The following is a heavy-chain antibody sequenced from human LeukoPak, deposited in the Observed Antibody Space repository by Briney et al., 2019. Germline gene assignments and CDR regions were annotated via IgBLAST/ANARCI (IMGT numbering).Heavy chain of an antibody. D-gene: IGHD6-13*01. CDR3: ARDGEVLSSSWFWFDP. CDR1: GYSISNGYY. Sequence: SETLSLTCTVSGYSISNGYYWGWIRQPPGKGLEWIGNIYHSGSAYYNPSLKSRVTISVDTSKNQFSLKLCSVTAADTAAYYCARDGEVLSSSWFWFDPWGQGTLVTVSS. J-gene: IGHJ5*02. CDR2: IYHSGSA. V-gene: IGHV4-38-2*02.